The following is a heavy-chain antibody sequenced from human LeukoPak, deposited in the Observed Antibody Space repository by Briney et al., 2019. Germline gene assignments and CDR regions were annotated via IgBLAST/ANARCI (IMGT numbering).Heavy chain of an antibody. Sequence: GRSLGFSCAAPGLTFSTYAMTWVRQPPGKGLEWVSSITAGGGTSYTDSVKGRFTVYRDNSKNTLYLQMNSLRAGDTALYYCAKDPNGDYVGAFDSWGQGTMVTVSS. CDR2: ITAGGGT. CDR1: GLTFSTYA. V-gene: IGHV3-23*01. D-gene: IGHD4-17*01. CDR3: AKDPNGDYVGAFDS. J-gene: IGHJ3*01.